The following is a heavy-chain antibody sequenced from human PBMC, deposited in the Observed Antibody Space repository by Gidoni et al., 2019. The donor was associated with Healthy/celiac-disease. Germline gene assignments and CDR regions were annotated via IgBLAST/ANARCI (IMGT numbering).Heavy chain of an antibody. D-gene: IGHD3-22*01. V-gene: IGHV1-24*01. J-gene: IGHJ4*02. Sequence: QVQLVQSGAEVKKPGASVKVSCKVSGYTLTELSMPWVRQAPGKGLEWMGGFDPEDGETIYAQKFQGRVTMTEDTSTDTAYMELSSLRSEDTAVYYCATDRKFTLYYYDSSGYSLDYWAREPWSPSPQ. CDR3: ATDRKFTLYYYDSSGYSLDY. CDR2: FDPEDGET. CDR1: GYTLTELS.